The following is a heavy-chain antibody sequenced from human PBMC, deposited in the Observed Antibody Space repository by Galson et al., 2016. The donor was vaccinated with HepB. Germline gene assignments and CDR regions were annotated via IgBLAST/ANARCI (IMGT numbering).Heavy chain of an antibody. Sequence: SLRLSCAASGFAFRTYGMHWVRQAPGQGLEWVAHIAFDASVDSYAASVESRFTISRDNSENALYLQMNNLRPDDTAIYYCVKEGGRGLGGYKWDFWGQGTLATVS. V-gene: IGHV3-30*18. CDR2: IAFDASVD. J-gene: IGHJ4*02. CDR1: GFAFRTYG. CDR3: VKEGGRGLGGYKWDF. D-gene: IGHD5-24*01.